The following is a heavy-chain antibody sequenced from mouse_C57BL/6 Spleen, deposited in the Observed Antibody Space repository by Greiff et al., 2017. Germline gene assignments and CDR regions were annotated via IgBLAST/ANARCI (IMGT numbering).Heavy chain of an antibody. CDR2: IDPETGGT. D-gene: IGHD2-1*01. V-gene: IGHV1-15*01. J-gene: IGHJ3*01. CDR3: TRSVIYYGNYGFAY. CDR1: GYTFTDYE. Sequence: QVQLQQSGAELVRPGASVTLSCKASGYTFTDYEMHWVKQTPVHGLEWIGAIDPETGGTAYNQKFKGKAILTADKSSSTAYMELRSLTSEDSAVYYCTRSVIYYGNYGFAYWGQGTLVTVSA.